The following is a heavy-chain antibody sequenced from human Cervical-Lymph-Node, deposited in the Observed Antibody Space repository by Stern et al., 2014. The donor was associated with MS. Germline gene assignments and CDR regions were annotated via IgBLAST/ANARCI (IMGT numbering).Heavy chain of an antibody. CDR2: ISFNENA. D-gene: IGHD2-21*02. CDR1: GGSFSSRSYY. CDR3: ARTYKPSFCGDDCPSAWDYHYGMDV. J-gene: IGHJ6*02. Sequence: QVQLQESGPGLVKPSETLSLTCTVSGGSFSSRSYYWVWVRQAPGKGLEWVGSISFNENAYYSPSLRSRVSMSVDTSKNQFSLKLTSVTAADTAVYYCARTYKPSFCGDDCPSAWDYHYGMDVWGQGTTVTVSS. V-gene: IGHV4-39*01.